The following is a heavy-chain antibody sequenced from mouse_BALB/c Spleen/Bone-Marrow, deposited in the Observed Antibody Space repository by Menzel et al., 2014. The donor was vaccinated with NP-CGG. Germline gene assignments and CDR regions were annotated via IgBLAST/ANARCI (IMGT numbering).Heavy chain of an antibody. J-gene: IGHJ2*01. CDR1: GFNIKDTY. V-gene: IGHV14-3*02. CDR3: ASYVYGYYFDY. Sequence: VQLQQSGAELVKPGASVKLSCTASGFNIKDTYMHWVKQRPEQGLEWIGRIDPANGNTKYDPKFQGMASITADTSSNTAYLQLSSLTSEDTAVYYCASYVYGYYFDYWGQGTTLTVSS. D-gene: IGHD2-2*01. CDR2: IDPANGNT.